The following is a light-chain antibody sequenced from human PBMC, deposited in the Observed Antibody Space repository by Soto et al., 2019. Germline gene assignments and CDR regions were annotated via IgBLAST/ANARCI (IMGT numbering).Light chain of an antibody. CDR2: GAS. J-gene: IGKJ1*01. CDR1: QSVSSSY. Sequence: EIVLTQSPGTLSLSPGERATLSCRASQSVSSSYLAWYQQKPGQAPRLLIYGASSRATGIPDRFSGSGSGTDFTLTISRLEPEDVAVYYCQQYGSSPRTFGQGTKVEMK. CDR3: QQYGSSPRT. V-gene: IGKV3-20*01.